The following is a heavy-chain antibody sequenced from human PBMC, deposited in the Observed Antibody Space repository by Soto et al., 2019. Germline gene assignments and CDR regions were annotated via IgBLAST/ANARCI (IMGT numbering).Heavy chain of an antibody. J-gene: IGHJ6*02. Sequence: PSETLSLTCAVYDASFSTYFWSWIRQPPGKGLEWIGEINHSGSTNYNPSLQSRVTMSVDTSRSQISLNLTSVTAANTAVYYCGRDTYLYSYGGWYYYYGMDVWGQGTTVTVSS. CDR2: INHSGST. CDR1: DASFSTYF. CDR3: GRDTYLYSYGGWYYYYGMDV. V-gene: IGHV4-34*01. D-gene: IGHD5-18*01.